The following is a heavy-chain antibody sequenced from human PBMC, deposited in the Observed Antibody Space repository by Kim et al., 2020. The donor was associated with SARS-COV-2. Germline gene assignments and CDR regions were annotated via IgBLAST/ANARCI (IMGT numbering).Heavy chain of an antibody. CDR3: ARDYGGNNWFDP. Sequence: YNPSLKSRVTMSVDTSKNQFSLNLTSVTAADTAVYYCARDYGGNNWFDPWGQGTLVTVSS. V-gene: IGHV4-31*02. J-gene: IGHJ5*02. D-gene: IGHD4-17*01.